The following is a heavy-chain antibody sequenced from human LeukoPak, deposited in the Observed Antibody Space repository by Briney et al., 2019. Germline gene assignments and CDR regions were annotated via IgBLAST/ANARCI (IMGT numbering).Heavy chain of an antibody. J-gene: IGHJ5*02. V-gene: IGHV4-38-2*02. D-gene: IGHD3-10*01. Sequence: SETLSLTCTVSGYSISSSYYWGWIRQPPGKGLEWIGSIYHSGSTSYNPSLKSRVTISVDTSKNQFSLKLSSVTAADTAVYYCAKSLYGSGSYYNWFDPWGQGTLVTVSS. CDR3: AKSLYGSGSYYNWFDP. CDR1: GYSISSSYY. CDR2: IYHSGST.